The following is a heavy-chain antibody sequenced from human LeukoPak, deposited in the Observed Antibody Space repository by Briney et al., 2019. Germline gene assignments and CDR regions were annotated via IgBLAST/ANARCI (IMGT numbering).Heavy chain of an antibody. Sequence: SETLSLTCTVSGDSISSYYWSWIRQPAGKGLEWIGYIYYSGSTNYNPSLKSRVTISVDTSKNQFSLKLSSVTAADTAVYYCARLLGYCSSTSCHPKFDPWGQGTLVTVSS. CDR1: GDSISSYY. CDR3: ARLLGYCSSTSCHPKFDP. CDR2: IYYSGST. V-gene: IGHV4-59*01. J-gene: IGHJ5*02. D-gene: IGHD2-2*01.